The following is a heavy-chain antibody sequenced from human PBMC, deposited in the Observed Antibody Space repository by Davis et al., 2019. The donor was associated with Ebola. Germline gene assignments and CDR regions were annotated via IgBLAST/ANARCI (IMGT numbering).Heavy chain of an antibody. CDR2: FKSKTDGGII. CDR3: TTGPHDY. V-gene: IGHV3-15*01. CDR1: GFTFTNAL. Sequence: GGSLRLSCAASGFTFTNALMSWVRQGPGKGLEWVGHFKSKTDGGIIDYAAPVKGRFTISRDDSKNTLYLQMNSLKTEDTALYYCTTGPHDYWGQGTLVTVSS. J-gene: IGHJ4*02.